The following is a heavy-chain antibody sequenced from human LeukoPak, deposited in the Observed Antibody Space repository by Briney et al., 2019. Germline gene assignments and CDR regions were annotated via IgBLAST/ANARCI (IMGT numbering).Heavy chain of an antibody. CDR1: GGTFSSYA. V-gene: IGHV1-69*05. CDR3: ARGEGPAATLRYFDY. J-gene: IGHJ4*02. CDR2: IIPIFGTA. D-gene: IGHD2-15*01. Sequence: SVKVSCKASGGTFSSYAISWVRQAPGQGLEWMGGIIPIFGTANYAQKFQGRVTITTDESTSTAYVELSSLRSEDTAVYYCARGEGPAATLRYFDYWGQGTLVTVPS.